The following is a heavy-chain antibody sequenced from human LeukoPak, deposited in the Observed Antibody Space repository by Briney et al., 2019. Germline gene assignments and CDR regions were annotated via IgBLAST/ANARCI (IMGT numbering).Heavy chain of an antibody. CDR3: AKLRSGTTPYYYYGMDI. Sequence: PGGSLRLSCAASGFTFSSYAMSWVRQAPRKGLEWVSAISGSGGSTYYADSVKGRFTISRDNSKNTLYLQMNSLRAEDTAVYHCAKLRSGTTPYYYYGMDIWGQGTTVTVSS. D-gene: IGHD1-7*01. CDR2: ISGSGGST. CDR1: GFTFSSYA. V-gene: IGHV3-23*01. J-gene: IGHJ6*02.